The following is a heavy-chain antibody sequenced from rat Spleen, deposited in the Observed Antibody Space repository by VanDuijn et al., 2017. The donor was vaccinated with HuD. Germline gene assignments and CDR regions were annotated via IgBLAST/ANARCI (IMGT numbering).Heavy chain of an antibody. CDR2: ISYGDSSGHSGT. Sequence: EVQLVESDGGLVQPGRSLKLSCAASGFTFSNYGMAWVRQTPTAGLEWVATISYGDSSGHSGTYYRDSVRGRFTISRDNAKNTLYLQMDSLRSEDTATYYCATTPLYYSGDPYYFDYWGQGVMVTVSS. D-gene: IGHD1-1*01. V-gene: IGHV5-29*01. J-gene: IGHJ2*01. CDR1: GFTFSNYG. CDR3: ATTPLYYSGDPYYFDY.